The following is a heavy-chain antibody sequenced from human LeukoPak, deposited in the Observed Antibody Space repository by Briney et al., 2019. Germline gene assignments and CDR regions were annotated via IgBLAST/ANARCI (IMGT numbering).Heavy chain of an antibody. CDR2: IETDGTTI. CDR3: AREYNGGLDY. D-gene: IGHD5-12*01. CDR1: GFTFSNYW. J-gene: IGHJ4*02. Sequence: GGSLRLSCAASGFTFSNYWMHCVRQTPGKGLVWVANIETDGTTIHYADSVKGRFTISRDNAENTVYLQMNSLRAEDTGVYHCAREYNGGLDYWGQGTLVTVSS. V-gene: IGHV3-74*01.